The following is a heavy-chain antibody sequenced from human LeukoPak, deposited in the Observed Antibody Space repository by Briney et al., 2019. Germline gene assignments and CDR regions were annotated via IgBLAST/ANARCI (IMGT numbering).Heavy chain of an antibody. Sequence: SETLSLTCTVSGGSISSYYWSWIRQPPGKGLEWIGYIYYSGSTNYNPSLKSRVTISVDTSKNQFSLKLSSVTAADTAVYYCAREGWRGGAFDIWGQGTMDTVSS. V-gene: IGHV4-59*01. CDR3: AREGWRGGAFDI. J-gene: IGHJ3*02. CDR1: GGSISSYY. D-gene: IGHD3-3*01. CDR2: IYYSGST.